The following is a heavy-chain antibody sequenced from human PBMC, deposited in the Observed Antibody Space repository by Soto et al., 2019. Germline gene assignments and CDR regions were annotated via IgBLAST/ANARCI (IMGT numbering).Heavy chain of an antibody. D-gene: IGHD6-25*01. CDR2: ISSSSSTI. CDR3: VRSGGGSPGDY. V-gene: IGHV3-48*01. J-gene: IGHJ4*02. CDR1: GFTFNIYS. Sequence: DVQLVESGGGLVRPGGSLRLSCAASGFTFNIYSMNWVRQAPGKGLEWVSYISSSSSTIYYADSVKGRFTISIDNAKNSLYLQMKSLRAEDTAVYYCVRSGGGSPGDYWGQGTLVTVSS.